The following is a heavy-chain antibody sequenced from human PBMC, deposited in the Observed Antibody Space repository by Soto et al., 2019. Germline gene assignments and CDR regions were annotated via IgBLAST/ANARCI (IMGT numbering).Heavy chain of an antibody. D-gene: IGHD6-19*01. CDR3: ARDRMTAVAGATSEYYYYYGMDV. CDR1: GGTFSSYA. Sequence: SVKVSCKASGGTFSSYAISWVRQAPGQGLEWMGGIIPIFGTANYAQKFQGRVTITADESTSTAYMELSSLRSEDTAVYYCARDRMTAVAGATSEYYYYYGMDVWGQGTTVTVSS. J-gene: IGHJ6*02. CDR2: IIPIFGTA. V-gene: IGHV1-69*13.